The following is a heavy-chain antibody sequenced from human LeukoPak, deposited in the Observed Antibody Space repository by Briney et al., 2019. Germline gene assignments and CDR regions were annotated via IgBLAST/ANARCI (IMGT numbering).Heavy chain of an antibody. CDR1: GFTFSSYS. Sequence: GGSLRLSCAASGFTFSSYSMNWVRQAPGKGLEWVSSISSSSSYIYYADSVKGRFTISRDNAKNSLYLQMNSLRAEDTAVYYCARAQRHNWNYLVYYFDYWGQGTLVTVSS. CDR2: ISSSSSYI. V-gene: IGHV3-21*01. D-gene: IGHD1-7*01. CDR3: ARAQRHNWNYLVYYFDY. J-gene: IGHJ4*02.